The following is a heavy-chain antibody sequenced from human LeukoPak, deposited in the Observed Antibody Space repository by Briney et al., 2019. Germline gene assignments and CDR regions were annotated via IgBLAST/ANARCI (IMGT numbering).Heavy chain of an antibody. CDR3: ARDQSESYHGGVGY. CDR1: GFTFSSYA. J-gene: IGHJ4*02. D-gene: IGHD3-10*01. V-gene: IGHV3-23*01. Sequence: PGGSLRLSCAASGFTFSSYAMSWVRQAPGKGLEWVSLISGSGGGTYYADSVKGRFTISRDNSKNTLYLQMNSLRAEDTAVYYCARDQSESYHGGVGYWGQGTLVTVSS. CDR2: ISGSGGGT.